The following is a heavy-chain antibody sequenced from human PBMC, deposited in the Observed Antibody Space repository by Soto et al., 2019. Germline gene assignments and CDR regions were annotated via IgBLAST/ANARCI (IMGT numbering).Heavy chain of an antibody. CDR3: ARDNWNYASPCYYYGMDV. D-gene: IGHD1-7*01. Sequence: SETLSLTCTVSGGSISSYYWSWIRQPPGKGLEWIGYIYYSGSTNYNPSLKSRVTISVDTSKNQFSLKLSSVTAADTAVYYCARDNWNYASPCYYYGMDVWGQGTTVTVSS. CDR2: IYYSGST. CDR1: GGSISSYY. J-gene: IGHJ6*02. V-gene: IGHV4-59*01.